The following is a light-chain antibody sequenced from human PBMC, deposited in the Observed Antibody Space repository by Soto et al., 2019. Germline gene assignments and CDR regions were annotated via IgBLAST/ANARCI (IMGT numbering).Light chain of an antibody. CDR3: QQYNNWPRT. CDR2: GAS. J-gene: IGKJ1*01. CDR1: QSVSSN. V-gene: IGKV3-15*01. Sequence: IVMTHSPATLSVSPWESTTLSCRASQSVSSNLAWYQQKPGQAPRLLIYGASTRATGIPARFSGSGSGTEFTLTISSLQSEDFAVYYCQQYNNWPRTFGQGTKVDI.